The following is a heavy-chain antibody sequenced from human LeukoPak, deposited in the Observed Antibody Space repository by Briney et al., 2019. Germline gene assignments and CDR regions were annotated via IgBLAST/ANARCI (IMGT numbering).Heavy chain of an antibody. D-gene: IGHD3-22*01. CDR3: AKWLDSSGRRGAFDI. CDR2: ISGSGGST. CDR1: GFTFSSFA. J-gene: IGHJ3*02. V-gene: IGHV3-23*01. Sequence: GGSLRLSCAASGFTFSSFAMSWVRQAPGKGLEWVSGISGSGGSTYYADTVKGRFTISRDNSKNTLYLQINSLRAEDTAVYYCAKWLDSSGRRGAFDIWGQGTMVTVSS.